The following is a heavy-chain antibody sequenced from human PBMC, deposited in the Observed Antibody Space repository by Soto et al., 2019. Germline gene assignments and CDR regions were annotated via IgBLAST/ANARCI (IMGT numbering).Heavy chain of an antibody. D-gene: IGHD6-19*01. J-gene: IGHJ6*02. Sequence: QVQLAQSGVEVKKPGASVKVPCKAFGYTFTRNGISWVRQAPGQGLEWMGWISVYNGNTNYAQKFQGRVTMTTDTSTSTAYMELRSLRSDDTAVYYCARDGIAVADDSYYGMDVWGQGTTVTVSS. CDR3: ARDGIAVADDSYYGMDV. V-gene: IGHV1-18*01. CDR2: ISVYNGNT. CDR1: GYTFTRNG.